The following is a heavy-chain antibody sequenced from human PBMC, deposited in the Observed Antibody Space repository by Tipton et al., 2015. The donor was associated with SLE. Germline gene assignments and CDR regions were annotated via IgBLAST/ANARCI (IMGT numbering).Heavy chain of an antibody. CDR3: ARVTWYFDL. J-gene: IGHJ2*01. CDR2: IYYSGST. D-gene: IGHD4-11*01. CDR1: SSYG. Sequence: SSYGMHWIRQPPGKGLEWIGSIYYSGSTYYNPSLKSRVTISVDTSKNQFSLKLSSVTAADTAVYYCARVTWYFDLWGRGTLVTVSS. V-gene: IGHV4-39*01.